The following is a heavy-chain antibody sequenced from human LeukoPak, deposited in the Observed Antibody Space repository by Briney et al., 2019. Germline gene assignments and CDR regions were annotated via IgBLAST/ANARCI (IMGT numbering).Heavy chain of an antibody. CDR2: IIPLFGTA. V-gene: IGHV1-69*06. Sequence: SVKVSCKASGGTFSNYAISWVRQAPGQGLEWMGGIIPLFGTANYAQRFQGRVTITADKSTSTAYMDLSSLRSEDTAVYYCANTLEYSSSSVDYWGQGTLVTVSS. CDR1: GGTFSNYA. CDR3: ANTLEYSSSSVDY. D-gene: IGHD6-6*01. J-gene: IGHJ4*02.